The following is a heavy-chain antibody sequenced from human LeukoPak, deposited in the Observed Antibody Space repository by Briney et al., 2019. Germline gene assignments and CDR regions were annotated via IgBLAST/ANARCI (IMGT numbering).Heavy chain of an antibody. CDR2: IYSGGTT. Sequence: TGGSLRLSCAVSGFTVSGNYMSWVRQAPGKGLEWVSLIYSGGTTYYADSVKGRFTISRDNSKNTLYLQMNSLRAEDTAVYYCARRAGGYSHPYDYWCQGILVTVSS. J-gene: IGHJ4*02. CDR1: GFTVSGNY. V-gene: IGHV3-53*01. D-gene: IGHD4-23*01. CDR3: ARRAGGYSHPYDY.